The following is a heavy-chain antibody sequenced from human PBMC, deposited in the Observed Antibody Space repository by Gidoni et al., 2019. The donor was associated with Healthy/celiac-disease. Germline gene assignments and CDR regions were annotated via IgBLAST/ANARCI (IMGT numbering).Heavy chain of an antibody. CDR2: INHSGST. CDR3: ARVIRKLGGYYPVVRHAFDI. V-gene: IGHV4-34*01. CDR1: GGSFRGYY. D-gene: IGHD3-22*01. J-gene: IGHJ3*02. Sequence: QVQLQQWGAGLLKPSETLSLTCAVSGGSFRGYYWSWIRQPPGKGLEWIGEINHSGSTNYNPSLKSRVTISVDTSKNQFSLKLSSVTAADTAVYYCARVIRKLGGYYPVVRHAFDIWGQGTMVTVSS.